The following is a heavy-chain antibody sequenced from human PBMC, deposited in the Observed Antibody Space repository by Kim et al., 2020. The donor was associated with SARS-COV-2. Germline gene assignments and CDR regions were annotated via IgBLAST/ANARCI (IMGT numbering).Heavy chain of an antibody. CDR3: ARHAIAVDENWFDP. V-gene: IGHV4-39*01. CDR1: GGSISSSSYY. CDR2: IYYSGST. Sequence: SETLSLTCTVSGGSISSSSYYWGWIRQPPGKGLEWIGSIYYSGSTYYNPSLKSRVTISVDTSKNQFSLKLSSVTAADTAVYYCARHAIAVDENWFDPWGQGTLVTVSS. D-gene: IGHD6-19*01. J-gene: IGHJ5*02.